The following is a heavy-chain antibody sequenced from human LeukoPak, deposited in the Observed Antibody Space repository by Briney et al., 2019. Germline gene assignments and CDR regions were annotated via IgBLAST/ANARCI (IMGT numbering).Heavy chain of an antibody. J-gene: IGHJ3*02. D-gene: IGHD2-2*01. V-gene: IGHV3-11*04. CDR2: LSGGGSTI. CDR3: ARVGYCSSTSCYAPSGVAFDI. CDR1: GFTFSDYS. Sequence: PGGSLRLSCAASGFTFSDYSMTWIRQAPGKGLEWVSYLSGGGSTIYYADPVKGRFTISRDNAKNSLYLQMDSLRAEDTAVYYCARVGYCSSTSCYAPSGVAFDIWGQGTMVTVSS.